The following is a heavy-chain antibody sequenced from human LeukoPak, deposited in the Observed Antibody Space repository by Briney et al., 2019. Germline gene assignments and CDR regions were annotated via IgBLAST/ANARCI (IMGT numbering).Heavy chain of an antibody. CDR2: MRHDGSKK. D-gene: IGHD3-10*01. V-gene: IGHV3-30*02. CDR1: GFSFSSYA. CDR3: AKGTGSGSFLVDY. Sequence: GGSLRLSCAASGFSFSSYAMHWGRQAPGKGRGWVAFMRHDGSKKYYADSGQDRFIISRDNSKNTLYLQMNALRTEDTAVYFCAKGTGSGSFLVDYWGQGTLVTVSS. J-gene: IGHJ4*02.